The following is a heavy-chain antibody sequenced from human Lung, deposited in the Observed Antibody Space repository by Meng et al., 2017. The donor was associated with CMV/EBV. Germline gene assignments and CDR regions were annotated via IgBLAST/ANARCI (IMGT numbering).Heavy chain of an antibody. D-gene: IGHD2-2*02. Sequence: XVSXXGSGYSFTSYWIGWVRQMPGKGLGWMGIIYPGDSDTRYSPSFQGQVTISADKSISTAYLQWSSLKASDTAMYYCAGRYGSSTSCYRFDRNCFDPWGQRTLVTVSS. J-gene: IGHJ5*02. V-gene: IGHV5-51*01. CDR2: IYPGDSDT. CDR1: GYSFTSYW. CDR3: AGRYGSSTSCYRFDRNCFDP.